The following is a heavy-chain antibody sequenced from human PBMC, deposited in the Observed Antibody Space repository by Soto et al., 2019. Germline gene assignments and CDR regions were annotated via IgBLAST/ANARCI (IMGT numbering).Heavy chain of an antibody. Sequence: SETLSLTCTVSGDSISSSSYYWAWIRQPPGKGLELIGSMYYSGSTYYNPSLKSRVTVSMDTSKNQFSLKVRSVTAADTAVYYCARESSGGNSDFDIWGQGTMVTVSS. J-gene: IGHJ3*02. CDR2: MYYSGST. D-gene: IGHD2-21*02. V-gene: IGHV4-39*07. CDR1: GDSISSSSYY. CDR3: ARESSGGNSDFDI.